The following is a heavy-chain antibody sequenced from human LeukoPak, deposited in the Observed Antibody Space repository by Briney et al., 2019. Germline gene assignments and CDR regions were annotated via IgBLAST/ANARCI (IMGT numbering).Heavy chain of an antibody. CDR1: GGSISSYY. CDR3: ARDYDFWSGDMDV. CDR2: IYTSGST. J-gene: IGHJ6*03. D-gene: IGHD3-3*01. Sequence: SETLSLTCTVSGGSISSYYWSWIRQPAGKGLEWIGRIYTSGSTNYNPSLKSRVTISVDTSKNQFTLKLSSVTAADTAVYYCARDYDFWSGDMDVWGKGTTVTVSS. V-gene: IGHV4-4*07.